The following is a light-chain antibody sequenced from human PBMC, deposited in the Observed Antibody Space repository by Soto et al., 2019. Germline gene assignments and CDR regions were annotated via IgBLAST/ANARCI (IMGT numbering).Light chain of an antibody. V-gene: IGKV1-17*01. CDR1: QGIRKD. CDR2: SAS. J-gene: IGKJ2*01. Sequence: DIQMTQSPSSLSASVGDRVTITCRASQGIRKDLGWYQQKPGKAPKRLIYSASTLQSGVPSRFSGSGSGTEFTLTISSLQPEDFATYYCLQYKSFPQTFGQGTKLEIK. CDR3: LQYKSFPQT.